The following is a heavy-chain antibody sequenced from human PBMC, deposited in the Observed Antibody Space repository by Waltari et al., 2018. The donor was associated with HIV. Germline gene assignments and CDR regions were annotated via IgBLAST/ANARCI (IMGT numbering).Heavy chain of an antibody. CDR1: TGYITQSYY. V-gene: IGHV4-39*01. Sequence: QLQLQESGPALVKPSETLSLTCTVSTGYITQSYYWGWVRQFPGTGLEWIGSIYSNGVSHYAPSLKSRVALSVDMSKNQFSLTLTAVTAADTSRYFCVALRTVTGTIDKWGQGT. D-gene: IGHD6-19*01. CDR2: IYSNGVS. CDR3: VALRTVTGTIDK. J-gene: IGHJ4*02.